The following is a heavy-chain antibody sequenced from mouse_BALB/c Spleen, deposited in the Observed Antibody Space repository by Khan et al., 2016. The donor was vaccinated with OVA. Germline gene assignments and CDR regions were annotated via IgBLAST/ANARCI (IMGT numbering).Heavy chain of an antibody. D-gene: IGHD2-14*01. J-gene: IGHJ3*01. V-gene: IGHV1-4*01. CDR2: INSSSGYT. CDR3: ERDGSYHRSNGWFAY. Sequence: LQQSGAELARPGASVKMFCKASGYTFTSYTIHWIKLRPGQGLEWIGYINSSSGYTIYNQKFKDKATLTADKYYTTDYMQLSSLTSDDSAVYYCERDGSYHRSNGWFAYWGQGTLVTVSA. CDR1: GYTFTSYT.